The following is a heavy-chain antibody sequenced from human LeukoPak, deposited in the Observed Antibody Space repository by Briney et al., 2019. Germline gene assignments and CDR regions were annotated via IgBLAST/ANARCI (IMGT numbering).Heavy chain of an antibody. Sequence: KPSETLSLTCTVSGGSISSSSYYWGWIRQPPGKRLEWIGSIYYSGSTYYNPSLKSRVTISVDTSKNQFSLKLSSVTAADTAVYYCARQIYCGGDCYSGFDYWGQGTLVTVSS. D-gene: IGHD2-21*01. V-gene: IGHV4-39*01. CDR1: GGSISSSSYY. J-gene: IGHJ4*02. CDR3: ARQIYCGGDCYSGFDY. CDR2: IYYSGST.